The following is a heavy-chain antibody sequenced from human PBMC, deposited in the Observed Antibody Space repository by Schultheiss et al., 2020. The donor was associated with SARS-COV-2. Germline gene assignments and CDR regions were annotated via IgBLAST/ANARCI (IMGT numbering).Heavy chain of an antibody. Sequence: SETLSLTCTVSGGSISSGGYYWSWIRQHPGKGLEWIGYIYYSGSTYYNPSLKSLVTISVDTSKNQFSLKLSSVTAADTAVYYCARQRISMVRGRSRDLGIDVWGQGTTVTVSS. CDR2: IYYSGST. D-gene: IGHD3-10*01. V-gene: IGHV4-31*01. J-gene: IGHJ6*02. CDR1: GGSISSGGYY. CDR3: ARQRISMVRGRSRDLGIDV.